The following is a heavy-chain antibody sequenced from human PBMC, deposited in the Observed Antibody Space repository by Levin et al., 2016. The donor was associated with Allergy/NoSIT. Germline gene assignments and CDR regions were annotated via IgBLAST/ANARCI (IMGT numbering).Heavy chain of an antibody. CDR3: ASTSGLLLGYSYGYGVDY. D-gene: IGHD5-18*01. J-gene: IGHJ4*02. CDR2: IYSGGST. V-gene: IGHV3-53*01. Sequence: WIRQPPGKGLEWVSVIYSGGSTYYADSVKGRFTISRDNSKNTLYLQMNSLRAEDTAVYYCASTSGLLLGYSYGYGVDYWGQGTLVTVSS.